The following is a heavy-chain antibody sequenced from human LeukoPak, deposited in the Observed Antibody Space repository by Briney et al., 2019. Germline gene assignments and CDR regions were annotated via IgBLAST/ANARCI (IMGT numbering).Heavy chain of an antibody. J-gene: IGHJ4*02. CDR2: IYYGGST. V-gene: IGHV4-59*01. CDR3: ARTSGTSFRAFDY. CDR1: GGSISSYY. D-gene: IGHD2-2*01. Sequence: SETLSLTCTVSGGSISSYYWSWIRQPPGKGLEWIGYIYYGGSTNYNPSLKSRVTISVDTSKNQFSLKLSSVTAADTAVYYCARTSGTSFRAFDYWGQGTLVTVSP.